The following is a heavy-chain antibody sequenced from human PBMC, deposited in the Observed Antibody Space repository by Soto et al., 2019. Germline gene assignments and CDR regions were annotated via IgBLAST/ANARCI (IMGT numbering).Heavy chain of an antibody. D-gene: IGHD3-10*01. CDR2: IWYDGSNK. J-gene: IGHJ5*02. CDR3: ARNYGSGMEGWFDP. V-gene: IGHV3-33*01. Sequence: QVQLEESGGGVVQPGRSLRLSCAASGFTFSSYGMHWVRQAPGKGLEWVAVIWYDGSNKYYADSVKGRFTISRDNSKNTLYLQMNSLRAEDTAVYYCARNYGSGMEGWFDPWGQGTLVTVSS. CDR1: GFTFSSYG.